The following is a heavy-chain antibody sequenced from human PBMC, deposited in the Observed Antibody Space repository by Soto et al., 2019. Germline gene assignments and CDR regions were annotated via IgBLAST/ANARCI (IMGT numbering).Heavy chain of an antibody. CDR1: GFTFSSYA. V-gene: IGHV3-23*01. D-gene: IGHD1-26*01. Sequence: GGSLRLSCAASGFTFSSYAMSWVRQAPGKGLEWVSAISGSGGSTYYADSVKGRFTISRDNSKNTLYLQMNSLRAEDTAVYYCAKDKGKSAELLWFVGFDYWGQGTLVTVSS. CDR2: ISGSGGST. CDR3: AKDKGKSAELLWFVGFDY. J-gene: IGHJ4*02.